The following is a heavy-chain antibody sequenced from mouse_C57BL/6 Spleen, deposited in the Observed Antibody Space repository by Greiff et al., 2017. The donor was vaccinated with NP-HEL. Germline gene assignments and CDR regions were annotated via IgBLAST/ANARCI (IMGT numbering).Heavy chain of an antibody. Sequence: EVQLQQSGPELVKPGASVKISCKASGYTFTDYYMNWVKQSHGKSLEWIGDINPNNGGTSYNQKFKGKATLTVDKSSSTAYMELRSLTSEDSAVYYCASHYDYDEGAMDYWGQGTSVTVSS. D-gene: IGHD2-4*01. V-gene: IGHV1-26*01. J-gene: IGHJ4*01. CDR1: GYTFTDYY. CDR2: INPNNGGT. CDR3: ASHYDYDEGAMDY.